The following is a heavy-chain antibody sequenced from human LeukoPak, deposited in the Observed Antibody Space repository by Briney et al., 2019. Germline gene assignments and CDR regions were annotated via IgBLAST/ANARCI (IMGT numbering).Heavy chain of an antibody. CDR1: GGSISSSSYY. D-gene: IGHD5-12*01. CDR3: ARSRGGYDFDY. CDR2: INHSGST. J-gene: IGHJ4*02. Sequence: SETLSLTCTVSGGSISSSSYYWSWIRQPPGKGLEWIGEINHSGSTNYNPSLKSRVTISVDTSKNQFSLKLSSVTAADTAVYYCARSRGGYDFDYWGQGTLVTVSS. V-gene: IGHV4-39*07.